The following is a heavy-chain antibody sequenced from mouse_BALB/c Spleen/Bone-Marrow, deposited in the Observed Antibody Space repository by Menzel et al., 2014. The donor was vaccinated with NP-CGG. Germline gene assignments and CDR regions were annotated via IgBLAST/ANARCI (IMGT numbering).Heavy chain of an antibody. V-gene: IGHV1-20*02. J-gene: IGHJ1*01. CDR1: GYSFTGYF. CDR2: INPYNGDT. Sequence: EVQPQESGPELVKPGASVKISCKASGYSFTGYFMNWVMQSHGKSLEWIGRINPYNGDTFYNQKFKGKATLTVDKSSSTAHMELRSLASEDSAVYYCARVTTDWYFDVWGAGTTVTVSS. CDR3: ARVTTDWYFDV. D-gene: IGHD1-1*01.